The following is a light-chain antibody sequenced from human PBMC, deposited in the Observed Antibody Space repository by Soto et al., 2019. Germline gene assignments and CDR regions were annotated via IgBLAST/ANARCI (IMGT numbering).Light chain of an antibody. CDR3: QQRSNWPIT. J-gene: IGKJ5*01. Sequence: EIVLTQSPATLSLSPGERATLSCRASQSVSSYLAWYQQKPGQAPRLLIYAASIRATGIPARFSGSGSGTDFTLIISSLEPEDFAVYYCQQRSNWPITFGQGRRLEIK. CDR2: AAS. CDR1: QSVSSY. V-gene: IGKV3-11*01.